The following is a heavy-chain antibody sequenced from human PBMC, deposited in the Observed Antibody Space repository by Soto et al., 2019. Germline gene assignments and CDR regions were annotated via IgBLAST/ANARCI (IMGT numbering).Heavy chain of an antibody. J-gene: IGHJ3*02. CDR1: GFTFSSYA. CDR2: ISGSGGST. V-gene: IGHV3-23*01. Sequence: PGGSLRLSCAASGFTFSSYAMSWVRQAPGKGLEWVSAISGSGGSTYYADSVKGRFTISRDNSKNTLYLQMNSLRAEDTAVYYCAKSLSPLIATPSGRAFDIWGQGTMVTVSS. D-gene: IGHD3-22*01. CDR3: AKSLSPLIATPSGRAFDI.